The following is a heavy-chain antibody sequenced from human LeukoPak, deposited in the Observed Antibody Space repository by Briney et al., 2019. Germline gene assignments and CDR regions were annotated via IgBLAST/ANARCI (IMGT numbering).Heavy chain of an antibody. V-gene: IGHV3-20*04. Sequence: PGGSLRLSCAASGFTFDDYGMSWVRQAPGKGLEWVSGINWNGGSTGCADSVKGRFTISRDNAKNSLYLQMNSLRAEDTALYYCARVAGANNPRRYYYYMDVWGKGTTVTVSS. J-gene: IGHJ6*03. CDR2: INWNGGST. CDR3: ARVAGANNPRRYYYYMDV. CDR1: GFTFDDYG. D-gene: IGHD1-26*01.